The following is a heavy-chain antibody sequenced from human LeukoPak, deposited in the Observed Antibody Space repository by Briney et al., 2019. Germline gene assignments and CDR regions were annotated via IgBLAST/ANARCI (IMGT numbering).Heavy chain of an antibody. D-gene: IGHD6-13*01. V-gene: IGHV1-46*01. CDR3: ARVAAAIYFDY. J-gene: IGHJ4*02. CDR2: INPSGGST. CDR1: GYTFTSYY. Sequence: ASVKVSCKASGYTFTSYYMHWVRQAPGQGLEWMGIINPSGGSTGYAQKFQGRVTMTRDTSTSTVYMELSSLRSEDTAVYYCARVAAAIYFDYWGQGTLVTVSS.